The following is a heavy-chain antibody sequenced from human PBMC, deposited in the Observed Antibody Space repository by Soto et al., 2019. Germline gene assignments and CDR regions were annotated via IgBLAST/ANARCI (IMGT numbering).Heavy chain of an antibody. D-gene: IGHD3-16*01. CDR1: GFSFSFSG. CDR3: ARGLAKVAGGAFDI. V-gene: IGHV3-33*01. J-gene: IGHJ3*02. Sequence: QVHLVESGGGVVQPGRSLRLSCAASGFSFSFSGMHWVRQAPGKGLEWVAGLWYDGSSENYAESVKGRFTISRHNSKNTPYLQMDSLRVEDTAMYYCARGLAKVAGGAFDIWGQGTMVIVSS. CDR2: LWYDGSSE.